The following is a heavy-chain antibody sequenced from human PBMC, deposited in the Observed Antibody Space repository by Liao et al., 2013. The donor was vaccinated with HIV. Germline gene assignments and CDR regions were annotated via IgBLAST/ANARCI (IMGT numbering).Heavy chain of an antibody. CDR1: GGSIRSSDYY. J-gene: IGHJ4*02. Sequence: QVQLQQWGAGLLKPSETLSLTCTVSGGSIRSSDYYWGWIRQPPGKGLEWIANIYYSGSTYYNPSLKSRVTISVDTSKTQFSLNLTSVTAADTALYYCALLLGDFDYWGQGTLVTVSS. CDR3: ALLLGDFDY. V-gene: IGHV4-39*07. D-gene: IGHD3-16*01. CDR2: IYYSGST.